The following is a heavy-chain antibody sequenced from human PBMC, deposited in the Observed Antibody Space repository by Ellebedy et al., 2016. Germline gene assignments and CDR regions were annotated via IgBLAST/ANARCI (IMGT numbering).Heavy chain of an antibody. Sequence: GGSLRLXCATSGFTFSNFFMSWVRQTPGKGLEWVSTISGDGADINLADSVKGRFTISRDNSRNTMYLQMNSLRADDTAVYYCRQGHYANYWGQGTLVTVSS. V-gene: IGHV3-23*01. J-gene: IGHJ4*02. CDR1: GFTFSNFF. CDR2: ISGDGADI. D-gene: IGHD2-8*01. CDR3: RQGHYANY.